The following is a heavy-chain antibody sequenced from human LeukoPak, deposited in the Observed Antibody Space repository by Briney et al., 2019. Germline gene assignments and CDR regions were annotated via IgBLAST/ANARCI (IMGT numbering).Heavy chain of an antibody. D-gene: IGHD4-17*01. V-gene: IGHV3-23*01. J-gene: IGHJ4*02. CDR1: GFTFSSYA. CDR3: AKGRGTTVTSAANY. Sequence: GGSLRLSCAASGFTFSSYAMSWVRQAPGKGLEWVSSISGSNDNTYYADSVKDRFAISRDNSKNTLSLQMNSLRAEDTAVYYCAKGRGTTVTSAANYWGQGTLVTVSS. CDR2: ISGSNDNT.